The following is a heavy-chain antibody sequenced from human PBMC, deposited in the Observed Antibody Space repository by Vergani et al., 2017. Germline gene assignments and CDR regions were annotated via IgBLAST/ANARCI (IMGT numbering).Heavy chain of an antibody. V-gene: IGHV4-39*01. CDR2: VNYSGNT. Sequence: QMQLQESGPGLVKASETLSLTCTVSGDSIISRSYYWGWIRQPPGKGLEWIGSVNYSGNTNYDPSLKSRVTISIDTSKNQFSLKLNSVTAADTAVYYCARRTYYDFRFDFWGQGILVTVSS. J-gene: IGHJ5*01. CDR3: ARRTYYDFRFDF. CDR1: GDSIISRSYY. D-gene: IGHD3-3*01.